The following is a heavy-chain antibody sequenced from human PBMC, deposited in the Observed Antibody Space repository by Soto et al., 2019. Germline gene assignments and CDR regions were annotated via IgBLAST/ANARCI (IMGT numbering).Heavy chain of an antibody. V-gene: IGHV3-53*01. Sequence: EVQLVESGGGLIQPGGSLRLSCAASGFTVSSNYMSWVRQAPGKGLEWVSVIYSGGSTYYADSVKGRFTISRDNSKNTLYLQMNSLRAEDTAVYYCARWGGPRGVRITMVRGEIYGMDVWGQGTTVTVSS. CDR2: IYSGGST. J-gene: IGHJ6*02. CDR3: ARWGGPRGVRITMVRGEIYGMDV. D-gene: IGHD3-10*01. CDR1: GFTVSSNY.